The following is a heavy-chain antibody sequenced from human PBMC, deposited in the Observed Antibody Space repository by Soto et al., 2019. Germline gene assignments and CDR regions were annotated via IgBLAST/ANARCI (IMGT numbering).Heavy chain of an antibody. Sequence: GASVKVSCKASGYTFTGYGIRWVRQAPGQVLEWMGWISAYNGNTNYAQKLQGRVTMTTDTSTSTAYMELRSLRSDDTAVYYCARDVWGGTGTTIGIAYWGQGTLVTVSS. V-gene: IGHV1-18*04. CDR1: GYTFTGYG. CDR2: ISAYNGNT. CDR3: ARDVWGGTGTTIGIAY. D-gene: IGHD1-1*01. J-gene: IGHJ4*02.